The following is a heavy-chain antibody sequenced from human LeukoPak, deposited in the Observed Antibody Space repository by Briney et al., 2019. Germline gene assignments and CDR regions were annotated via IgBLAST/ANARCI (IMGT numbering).Heavy chain of an antibody. CDR2: IYPGDSDT. Sequence: GESLKISCKGSGYSFTSYWIGWVRQMLGKGLEWMGIIYPGDSDTRYSPSFQGQVTISADKSISTAYLQWSSLKASDTAMYYCARHEYSSSPYYYYMDVWGKGTTVTVSS. V-gene: IGHV5-51*01. D-gene: IGHD6-6*01. CDR3: ARHEYSSSPYYYYMDV. CDR1: GYSFTSYW. J-gene: IGHJ6*03.